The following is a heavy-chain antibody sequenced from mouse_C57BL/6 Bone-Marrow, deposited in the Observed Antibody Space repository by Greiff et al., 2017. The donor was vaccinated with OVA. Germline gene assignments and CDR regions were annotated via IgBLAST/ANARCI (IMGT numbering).Heavy chain of an antibody. CDR3: ARLTFCFDYDGFAY. CDR1: GYTFTSYW. J-gene: IGHJ3*01. Sequence: QVQLQQPGAELVKPGASVKLSCKASGYTFTSYWMHWVKQRPGRGLEWIGRIDPNSGGTKYNEKFKSKATLTVDKPSSTAYMQLSSLTSEDSAVYSGARLTFCFDYDGFAYWGQGTLVTVSA. D-gene: IGHD2-4*01. CDR2: IDPNSGGT. V-gene: IGHV1-72*01.